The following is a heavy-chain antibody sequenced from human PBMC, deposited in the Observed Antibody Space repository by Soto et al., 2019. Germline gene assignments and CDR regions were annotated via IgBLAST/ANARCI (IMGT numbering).Heavy chain of an antibody. J-gene: IGHJ4*02. CDR1: GYTFTSYG. V-gene: IGHV1-18*01. CDR3: ARHGTAGYNWNYDRDY. Sequence: ASVKVSCKASGYTFTSYGISWVRQAPGQGLEWMGWISAYNGNTNYAQKLQGRVTMTTDTSTSTAYMELRSLRSDDTAVYYCARHGTAGYNWNYDRDYWGQGTLVTVSS. CDR2: ISAYNGNT. D-gene: IGHD1-7*01.